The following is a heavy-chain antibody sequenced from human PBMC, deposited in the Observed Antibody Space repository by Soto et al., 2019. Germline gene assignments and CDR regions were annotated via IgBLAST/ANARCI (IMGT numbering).Heavy chain of an antibody. CDR2: IKQDGGET. J-gene: IGHJ4*02. V-gene: IGHV3-7*01. Sequence: GGSLRLSCAASGFTFSYYWMNWVRQAPGKGLEWVGNIKQDGGETYYVDSVKGRFTISRDNAKNSLYLQMNSLRAEDTAVYYCSARYCSGGSCYTYWGQGTLVTAPQ. CDR1: GFTFSYYW. CDR3: SARYCSGGSCYTY. D-gene: IGHD2-15*01.